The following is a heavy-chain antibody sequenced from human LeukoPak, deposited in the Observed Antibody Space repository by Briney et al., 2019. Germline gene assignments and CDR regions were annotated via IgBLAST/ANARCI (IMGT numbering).Heavy chain of an antibody. J-gene: IGHJ3*02. V-gene: IGHV3-74*01. D-gene: IGHD1-26*01. CDR3: ARLVGATRSGAFDI. CDR1: GFTFSSYW. Sequence: PGGSLKLSCAASGFTFSSYWMHWVRQAPGKGLVWVSRINSDGSSTSYADSVKGRFTISRDNAKNTLYLQMNSLRAEDTAVYYCARLVGATRSGAFDIWGQGTMVTVSS. CDR2: INSDGSST.